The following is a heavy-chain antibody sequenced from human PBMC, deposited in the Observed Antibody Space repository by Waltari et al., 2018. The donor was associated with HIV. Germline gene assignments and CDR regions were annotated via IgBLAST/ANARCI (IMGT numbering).Heavy chain of an antibody. CDR3: ARGPDTVTGWWFDP. J-gene: IGHJ5*02. CDR2: INHSGST. CDR1: GGSFRGYY. D-gene: IGHD4-17*01. V-gene: IGHV4-34*01. Sequence: QVQLQQWGAGLLKPSETLSLTCAVYGGSFRGYYWSWIRQPPGKGLEWIGEINHSGSTNYNPSLKSRVTISVDTSKNQFSLKLSSVTAADTAVYYCARGPDTVTGWWFDPWGQGTLVTVSS.